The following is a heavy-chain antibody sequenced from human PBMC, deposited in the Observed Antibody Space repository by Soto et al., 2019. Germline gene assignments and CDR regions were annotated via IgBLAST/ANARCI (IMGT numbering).Heavy chain of an antibody. CDR2: ISWDSGTI. Sequence: EVQLVESGGGLVQPGRSLRLSCAASGFTFDDYAMHWVRQAPGKGLEWDSGISWDSGTIVYVDSVKGRFTISRDNAKNSLYLQMNSLRAEDTALYYCAKDMRGGSSSSRYYYGVDVWGQGTTVTVSS. CDR3: AKDMRGGSSSSRYYYGVDV. D-gene: IGHD6-13*01. J-gene: IGHJ6*02. V-gene: IGHV3-9*01. CDR1: GFTFDDYA.